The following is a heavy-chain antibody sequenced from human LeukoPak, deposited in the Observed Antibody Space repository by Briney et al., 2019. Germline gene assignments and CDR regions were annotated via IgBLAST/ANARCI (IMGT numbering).Heavy chain of an antibody. CDR3: ARRGHGYGSPFDY. V-gene: IGHV3-66*04. Sequence: GGSLRLSCAASGFTVSSNYMNWVRQAPGKGLEWVSMIYHNGNTFYSDSVKGRFTIFSDNYKKKLDLQMNSLRAEDTAVYYCARRGHGYGSPFDYWGQGTLVTVSS. CDR1: GFTVSSNY. D-gene: IGHD5-18*01. J-gene: IGHJ4*02. CDR2: IYHNGNT.